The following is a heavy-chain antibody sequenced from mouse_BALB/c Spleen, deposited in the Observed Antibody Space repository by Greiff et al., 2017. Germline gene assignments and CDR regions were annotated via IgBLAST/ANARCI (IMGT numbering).Heavy chain of an antibody. V-gene: IGHV5-9-3*01. CDR3: ASRDDYDEFAY. CDR2: ISSGGSYT. J-gene: IGHJ3*01. D-gene: IGHD2-4*01. CDR1: GFTFSSYA. Sequence: EVKLMESGGGLVKPGGSLKLSCAASGFTFSSYAMSWVRQTPEKRLEWVATISSGGSYTYYPDSVKGRFTISRDNAKNTLYLQMSSLRSEDTAMYYCASRDDYDEFAYWGQGTLVTVSA.